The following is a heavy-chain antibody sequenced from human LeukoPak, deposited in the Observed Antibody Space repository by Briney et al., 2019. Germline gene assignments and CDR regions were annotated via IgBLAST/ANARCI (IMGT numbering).Heavy chain of an antibody. CDR2: ISAYNGNT. V-gene: IGHV1-18*01. D-gene: IGHD6-13*01. J-gene: IGHJ4*02. CDR1: GYTFTSYG. CDR3: ARVTGIAVAGTLNY. Sequence: GASVKVSCKASGYTFTSYGISWVRQAPGQGLEWMGWISAYNGNTNYAQKLQGRVTMTTDTSTSTAYMELRSLRSDDTAVYYCARVTGIAVAGTLNYWGQGTLVTVSS.